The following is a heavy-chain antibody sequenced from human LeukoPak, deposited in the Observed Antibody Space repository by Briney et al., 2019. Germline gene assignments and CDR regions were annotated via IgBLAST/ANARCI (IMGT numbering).Heavy chain of an antibody. D-gene: IGHD1-14*01. CDR1: GFTFSSYS. Sequence: GGSLRLSCAASGFTFSSYSMNWVRQAPGKGLECVSSISSSSSYIYYADSVKGRFTIPRDNAKNSLYLQMNSLRAEDTAAYYCARDQITGTTGFFDPWGQGTLVTVSS. CDR2: ISSSSSYI. V-gene: IGHV3-21*01. J-gene: IGHJ5*02. CDR3: ARDQITGTTGFFDP.